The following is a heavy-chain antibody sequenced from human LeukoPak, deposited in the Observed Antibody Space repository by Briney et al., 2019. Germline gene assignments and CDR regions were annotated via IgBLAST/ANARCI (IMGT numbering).Heavy chain of an antibody. Sequence: GASVKVSCKASGYTFTSYGISWVRQAPGQGLEWMGWIGAYNGNTNYAQKLQGRVTMTTDTSTSTAYMELRSLRSDDTAVYYCARGGYCSSTSCYPYYFDYWGQGTLVTVSS. D-gene: IGHD2-2*01. V-gene: IGHV1-18*01. CDR3: ARGGYCSSTSCYPYYFDY. CDR1: GYTFTSYG. J-gene: IGHJ4*02. CDR2: IGAYNGNT.